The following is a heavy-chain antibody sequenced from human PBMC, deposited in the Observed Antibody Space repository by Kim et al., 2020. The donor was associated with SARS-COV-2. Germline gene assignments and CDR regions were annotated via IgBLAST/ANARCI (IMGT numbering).Heavy chain of an antibody. D-gene: IGHD1-1*01. CDR1: GFILSDVW. V-gene: IGHV3-15*01. CDR3: AADTGPFEY. Sequence: GGSLRLSCAASGFILSDVWVSWVRQAPGKGLEWVGRIKTKGHGGTTDYGAPVQDRFTISRDESKNTVFLQMNSLKSEDTAIYYCAADTGPFEYWGQGAMVTVSS. CDR2: IKTKGHGGTT. J-gene: IGHJ4*02.